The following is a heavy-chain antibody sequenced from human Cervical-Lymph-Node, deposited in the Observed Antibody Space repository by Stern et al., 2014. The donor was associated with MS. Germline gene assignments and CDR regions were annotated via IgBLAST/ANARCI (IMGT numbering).Heavy chain of an antibody. CDR3: ARDGLDGMDV. CDR1: GGSVSSSSFY. D-gene: IGHD3/OR15-3a*01. Sequence: QVQLQESGPGLVKPSETLSLNCTVSGGSVSSSSFYWSWLRQPPGKGLEWIGYIHYSGTTKSNPSLKSRVTISIDTSKNHFSLNLTSLTAADTAVYYCARDGLDGMDVWGQGTSVTVSS. CDR2: IHYSGTT. V-gene: IGHV4-61*03. J-gene: IGHJ6*02.